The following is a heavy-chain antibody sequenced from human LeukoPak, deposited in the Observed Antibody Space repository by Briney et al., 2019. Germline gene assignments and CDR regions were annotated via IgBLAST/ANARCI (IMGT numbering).Heavy chain of an antibody. V-gene: IGHV3-30*02. Sequence: GGSLRLSCAASGFTFSSYGMHWVCQAPGKGLEWVAFIRYDGSNKYYADSVKGRFTISRDNSKNTLYLQMNSLRAEDTAVYYCAKDRAIYDFWSGYGYFQHWGQGTLVTVSS. CDR3: AKDRAIYDFWSGYGYFQH. D-gene: IGHD3-3*01. J-gene: IGHJ1*01. CDR1: GFTFSSYG. CDR2: IRYDGSNK.